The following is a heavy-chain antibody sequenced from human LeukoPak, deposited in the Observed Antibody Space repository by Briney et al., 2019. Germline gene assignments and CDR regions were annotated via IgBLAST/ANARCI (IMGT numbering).Heavy chain of an antibody. CDR3: ARVAPYYAFDV. V-gene: IGHV6-1*01. CDR2: TYYRSKWYN. J-gene: IGHJ6*02. Sequence: SQTLSLTCAISGDSVSSNRAAWSWIRQSPSRGLEWLGRTYYRSKWYNDYTISVKSRITINPDTFKNQFSLQLNSVTPEDTAVYYCARVAPYYAFDVWGQGTTVTVSS. CDR1: GDSVSSNRAA.